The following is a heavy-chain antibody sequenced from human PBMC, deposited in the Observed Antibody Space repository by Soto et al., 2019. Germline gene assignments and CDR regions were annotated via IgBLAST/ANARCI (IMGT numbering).Heavy chain of an antibody. Sequence: EVQLVESGGGLVQPGRSLRLSCAASGFTFDDYAMHWVRQAPGKGLEWVSGMSWNSGSIGYADSVKGRFTISRDNAKNSLYLQMNSLRAEDTALYYCAKDDANCSGGSCFYYWGKGTLVTVSS. CDR3: AKDDANCSGGSCFYY. D-gene: IGHD2-15*01. CDR1: GFTFDDYA. V-gene: IGHV3-9*01. CDR2: MSWNSGSI. J-gene: IGHJ4*02.